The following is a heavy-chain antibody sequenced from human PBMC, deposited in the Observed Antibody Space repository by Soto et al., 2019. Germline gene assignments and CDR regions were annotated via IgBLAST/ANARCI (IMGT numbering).Heavy chain of an antibody. CDR3: ARAGYCSGGTCFHGNCDY. D-gene: IGHD2-15*01. J-gene: IGHJ4*02. CDR2: INPNGGST. CDR1: GYAFTTYS. V-gene: IGHV1-46*01. Sequence: ASVKVSCKASGYAFTTYSMHWVRQAHGQGLEWLGIINPNGGSTTYAQKFQGRVTMTRDTSTSTVYLELSSLRSEDTAVYYCARAGYCSGGTCFHGNCDYWGQGTLVTVSS.